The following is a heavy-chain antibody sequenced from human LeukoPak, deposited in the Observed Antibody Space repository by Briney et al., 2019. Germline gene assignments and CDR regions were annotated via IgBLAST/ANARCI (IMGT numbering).Heavy chain of an antibody. J-gene: IGHJ5*02. CDR3: AKVLVTWFDP. V-gene: IGHV3-21*04. Sequence: PGGSLRLSCAASGFTFSSYSMNWVRQAPGKGLEWVSSISSSSSYIYYADSVKGRFTISRDNAKNSLYLQMNSLRAEDTAVYYCAKVLVTWFDPWGQGTLVTVSS. D-gene: IGHD1-26*01. CDR1: GFTFSSYS. CDR2: ISSSSSYI.